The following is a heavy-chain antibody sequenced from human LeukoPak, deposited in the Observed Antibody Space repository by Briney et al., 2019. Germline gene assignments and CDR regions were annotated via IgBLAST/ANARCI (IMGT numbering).Heavy chain of an antibody. CDR2: IYYSGST. CDR1: GGSISSYY. D-gene: IGHD3-22*01. V-gene: IGHV4-59*08. J-gene: IGHJ5*02. CDR3: ARGPDYYDSSGYYYHPFDP. Sequence: SETLSLTCTVSGGSISSYYWSWIRQPPGKGLEWIGYIYYSGSTNYNPSLKSRVTISVDTSKNQFSLKLSSVTAADTAVYYCARGPDYYDSSGYYYHPFDPWGQGTLVTVSS.